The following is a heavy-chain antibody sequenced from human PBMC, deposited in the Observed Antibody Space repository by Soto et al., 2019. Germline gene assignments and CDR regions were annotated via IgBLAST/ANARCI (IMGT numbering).Heavy chain of an antibody. CDR2: ISYDGSNK. CDR3: AKDRRWWYLLDY. CDR1: GFTFSSYC. J-gene: IGHJ4*02. D-gene: IGHD2-15*01. V-gene: IGHV3-30*18. Sequence: GGSLRLSCAASGFTFSSYCMHWVLQAPGKGLEWVAVISYDGSNKYYADSVKGRFTISRDNSKNTLCLQMNSLRAEDTAVYYCAKDRRWWYLLDYWGQGTLVTVSS.